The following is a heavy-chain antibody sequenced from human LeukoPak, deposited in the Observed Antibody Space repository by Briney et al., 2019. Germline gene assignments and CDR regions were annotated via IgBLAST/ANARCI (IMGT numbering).Heavy chain of an antibody. CDR1: GGSISSSSYY. Sequence: PSETLSLTCTVSGGSISSSSYYWGWIRQPPGKGLEWIGSIYYSGSTSYNPSLKSRVTISVDTSKNQFSLKLSSVTAADTAVYYCARGPTRNYFDYWGQRTLVTVSS. V-gene: IGHV4-39*07. CDR3: ARGPTRNYFDY. J-gene: IGHJ4*02. CDR2: IYYSGST.